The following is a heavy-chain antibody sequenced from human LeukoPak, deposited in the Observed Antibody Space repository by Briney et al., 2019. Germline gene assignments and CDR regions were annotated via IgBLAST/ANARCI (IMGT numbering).Heavy chain of an antibody. V-gene: IGHV3-21*01. CDR2: ISSSSSYI. CDR3: ARALGGIQLWPPDY. CDR1: GFTFSSYS. J-gene: IGHJ4*02. Sequence: GGSLRLSCAASGFTFSSYSMNWVRQAPGKGLEWVSSISSSSSYIYYADSVKGRFTISRDNAKNSLYLQMNGLRAEDTAVYYCARALGGIQLWPPDYWGQGTLVTVSS. D-gene: IGHD5-18*01.